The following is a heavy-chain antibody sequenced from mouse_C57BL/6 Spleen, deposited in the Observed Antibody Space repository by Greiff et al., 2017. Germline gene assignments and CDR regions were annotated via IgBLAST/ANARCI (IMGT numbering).Heavy chain of an antibody. CDR2: IDPSDSYT. D-gene: IGHD1-1*01. CDR1: GYTFTSYW. J-gene: IGHJ2*01. CDR3: ARENGSSFDY. Sequence: QVQLQQPGAELVRPGTSVKLSCKASGYTFTSYWMHWVKQRPGQGLEWIGVIDPSDSYTNYNQKFKGKATLTVDTSSSTASMQLSSLTSEDSAVYYCARENGSSFDYWGQGTTLTVSS. V-gene: IGHV1-59*01.